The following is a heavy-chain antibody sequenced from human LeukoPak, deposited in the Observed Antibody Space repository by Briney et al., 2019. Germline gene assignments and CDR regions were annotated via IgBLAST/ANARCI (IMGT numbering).Heavy chain of an antibody. J-gene: IGHJ5*02. CDR1: GGSISSYY. CDR3: ARGTAIDFWSGPNWFDP. Sequence: SETPSLTCTVSGGSISSYYWSWIRQPPGKGLEWIGYIYYSGSTNYNPSLKSRVTISVDTSKNQFSLKLSSVTAADTAVYYCARGTAIDFWSGPNWFDPWGQGTLVTVSS. D-gene: IGHD3-3*01. CDR2: IYYSGST. V-gene: IGHV4-59*01.